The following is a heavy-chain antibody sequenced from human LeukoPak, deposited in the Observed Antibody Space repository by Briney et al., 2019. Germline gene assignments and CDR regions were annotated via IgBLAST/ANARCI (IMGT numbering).Heavy chain of an antibody. Sequence: GGSLRLSCAASGFTFSSHEMNWVRQAPGKGLEWVSYISSSGTSIYYADTVKGRFTISRDNVKNSLYLQMNSLRAEDTAFYYCARGPYSSSWSAWFDPWGQGTLVTVSS. CDR2: ISSSGTSI. J-gene: IGHJ5*02. CDR3: ARGPYSSSWSAWFDP. D-gene: IGHD6-13*01. V-gene: IGHV3-48*03. CDR1: GFTFSSHE.